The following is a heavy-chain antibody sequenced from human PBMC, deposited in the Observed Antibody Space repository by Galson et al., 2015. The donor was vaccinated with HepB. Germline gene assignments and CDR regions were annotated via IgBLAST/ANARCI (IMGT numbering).Heavy chain of an antibody. CDR2: IYSGGST. CDR1: GFTVSSNY. J-gene: IGHJ4*02. D-gene: IGHD6-19*01. Sequence: SLRLSCAASGFTVSSNYMSWVRQAPGKGLEWVSVIYSGGSTYYADSVKGRFTISRDNSKNTLYLQMSSLRAEDTAVYYCVKDEGWLVHFPHNYFDYWGQGTLVTVSS. CDR3: VKDEGWLVHFPHNYFDY. V-gene: IGHV3-53*05.